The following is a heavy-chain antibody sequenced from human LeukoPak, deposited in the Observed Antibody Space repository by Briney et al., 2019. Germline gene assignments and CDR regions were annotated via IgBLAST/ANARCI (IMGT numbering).Heavy chain of an antibody. D-gene: IGHD6-19*01. J-gene: IGHJ4*02. CDR1: GFTVSSNY. CDR3: ARSYSSGWTGGYFDY. V-gene: IGHV3-53*04. Sequence: GGSLRLSCAASGFTVSSNYTSWVRQAPGKGLEWVSVIYSGGSTYYADSVKGRFTISRHNSKNTLYLQMNSLRAEDTAVYYCARSYSSGWTGGYFDYWGQGTLVTVSS. CDR2: IYSGGST.